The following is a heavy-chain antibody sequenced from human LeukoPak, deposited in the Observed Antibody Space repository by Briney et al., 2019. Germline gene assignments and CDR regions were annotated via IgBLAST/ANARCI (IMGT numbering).Heavy chain of an antibody. D-gene: IGHD5-24*01. J-gene: IGHJ4*02. CDR1: GYTFTSYG. Sequence: ASVKVSCKASGYTFTSYGFHWVRQAPGQGLEWMGWINPNSGDPNYAQSFQGRVTMSRDTSISTAYMELSSLRSDDKAVYYCVRGGDGDRRDFDYWGQGTLVTVSS. V-gene: IGHV1-2*02. CDR3: VRGGDGDRRDFDY. CDR2: INPNSGDP.